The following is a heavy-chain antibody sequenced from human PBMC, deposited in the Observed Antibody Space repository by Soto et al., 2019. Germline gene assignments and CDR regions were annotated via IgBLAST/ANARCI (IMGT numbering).Heavy chain of an antibody. CDR1: GFTFSSYA. V-gene: IGHV3-23*01. J-gene: IGHJ4*02. CDR3: AKVGSYYYDSSGYYYFDY. D-gene: IGHD3-22*01. CDR2: ISGSGGST. Sequence: PGGSLRLSCAASGFTFSSYAMSWVRQAPGKGLEWVSAISGSGGSTYYADSVKGRFTISRDNSKNTLYLQMNSLRAEDTAVYYCAKVGSYYYDSSGYYYFDYWGQGTLVTVSS.